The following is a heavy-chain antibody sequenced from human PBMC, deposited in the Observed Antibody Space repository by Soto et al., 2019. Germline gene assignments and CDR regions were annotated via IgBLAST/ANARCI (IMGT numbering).Heavy chain of an antibody. D-gene: IGHD1-26*01. CDR1: GYSFISYV. Sequence: VQLVQSGAEVKKPGASVKVSCKASGYSFISYVLSWVRQAPGQGLEWMGWISTHSGNTNHAQKFQGRVIMTPDPSTSTAYMELRSLRPDDTAVYYCAKMGASYGRIPSYFDSWGQGNLVTVSA. CDR3: AKMGASYGRIPSYFDS. CDR2: ISTHSGNT. V-gene: IGHV1-18*01. J-gene: IGHJ4*02.